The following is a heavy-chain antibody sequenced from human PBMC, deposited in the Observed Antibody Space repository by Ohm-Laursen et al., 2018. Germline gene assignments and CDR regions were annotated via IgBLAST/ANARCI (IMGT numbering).Heavy chain of an antibody. CDR3: ARVTKGGSYRYPFDY. CDR1: GYTFTSYG. Sequence: ASVKVSCKASGYTFTSYGISWVRQAPGQGLEWMGWISAYSGNTNYAQKLQGRVTMTTDTSTSTAYMELRSLRSDDTAVYYCARVTKGGSYRYPFDYWGQGTLVTVSS. CDR2: ISAYSGNT. J-gene: IGHJ4*02. D-gene: IGHD3-16*02. V-gene: IGHV1-18*01.